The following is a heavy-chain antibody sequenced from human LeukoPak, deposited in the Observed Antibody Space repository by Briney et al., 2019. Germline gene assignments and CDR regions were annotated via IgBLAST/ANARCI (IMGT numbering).Heavy chain of an antibody. Sequence: PPGGSLRLSCAASGFTFSSYAMHWVRQAPGKGLEWVAVISYDGSNKYYADSVKGRFTISRDNSKNTLYLQMNSLRAEDTAVYYCARVYGDFWSGIKTEGYFDYWGQGTLVTVSS. V-gene: IGHV3-30*04. CDR3: ARVYGDFWSGIKTEGYFDY. CDR1: GFTFSSYA. J-gene: IGHJ4*02. D-gene: IGHD3-3*01. CDR2: ISYDGSNK.